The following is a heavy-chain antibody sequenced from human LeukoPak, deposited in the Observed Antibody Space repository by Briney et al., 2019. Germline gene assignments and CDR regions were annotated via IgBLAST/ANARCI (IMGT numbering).Heavy chain of an antibody. V-gene: IGHV4-39*07. CDR3: ARDRRPQYTSSWFDF. D-gene: IGHD6-13*01. CDR1: GGSISSSNYY. CDR2: IYHSGST. Sequence: SETLSLTCSVSGGSISSSNYYWGWIRQPPGKGLEWIGSIYHSGSTYYNPSLKSRVTISVDTSKNQFSLKVSSVTAADTAVYYCARDRRPQYTSSWFDFWGQGTLVTVSS. J-gene: IGHJ4*02.